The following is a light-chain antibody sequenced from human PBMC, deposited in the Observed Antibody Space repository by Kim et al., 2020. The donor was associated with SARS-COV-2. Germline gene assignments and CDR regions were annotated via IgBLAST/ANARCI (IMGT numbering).Light chain of an antibody. CDR1: SIGSKS. J-gene: IGLJ2*01. Sequence: PGKAARVACGGNSIGSKSVHWYQQKSGQAPVLVIYYDSDRPSGIPERFSGSNSGNTATLTISRVEAGDEADYYCQVWDSSSDHRVVFGGGTQLTVL. CDR2: YDS. CDR3: QVWDSSSDHRVV. V-gene: IGLV3-21*04.